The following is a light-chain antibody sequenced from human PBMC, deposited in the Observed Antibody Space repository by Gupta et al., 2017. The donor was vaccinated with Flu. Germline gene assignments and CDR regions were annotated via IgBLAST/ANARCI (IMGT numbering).Light chain of an antibody. J-gene: IGKJ2*03. Sequence: EIVLTQSPGSLSLSPGERATLSCRASQSVSSSYLAWYQQKPGQAPSLLIYGASSRAPGIPDRFSGGGSATDFTLTISRLEPEDFAVYYCQQFGASPYSFGRGTKLEIK. CDR2: GAS. CDR1: QSVSSSY. CDR3: QQFGASPYS. V-gene: IGKV3-20*01.